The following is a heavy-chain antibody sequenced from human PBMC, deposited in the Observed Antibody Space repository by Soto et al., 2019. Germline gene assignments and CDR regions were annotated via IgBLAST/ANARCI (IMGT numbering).Heavy chain of an antibody. CDR2: IKQDGSEK. CDR3: ARWGVYDFWSGYLAFDY. CDR1: GFTFSSYW. J-gene: IGHJ4*02. V-gene: IGHV3-7*05. D-gene: IGHD3-3*01. Sequence: GGSLRLSCAASGFTFSSYWMSWVRQAPGKGLEWVANIKQDGSEKYYVDSVKGRFTISRDNAKNSLYLQMNSLRAEDTAVYYCARWGVYDFWSGYLAFDYWGQGTLVTVSS.